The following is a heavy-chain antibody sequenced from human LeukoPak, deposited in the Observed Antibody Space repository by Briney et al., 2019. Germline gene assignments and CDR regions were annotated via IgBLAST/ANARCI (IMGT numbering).Heavy chain of an antibody. Sequence: SETLSLTCTVSGDSISSSSSYWGWIRQPPGEGLEWIGSIYYSGSTYYNTSLKSRVTISVDTSKNQFSLKLNSVTAADTAVYYCARGYYDSSGYYQSPIFDYWGQGTLVTVSS. V-gene: IGHV4-39*07. J-gene: IGHJ4*02. CDR2: IYYSGST. CDR3: ARGYYDSSGYYQSPIFDY. D-gene: IGHD3-22*01. CDR1: GDSISSSSSY.